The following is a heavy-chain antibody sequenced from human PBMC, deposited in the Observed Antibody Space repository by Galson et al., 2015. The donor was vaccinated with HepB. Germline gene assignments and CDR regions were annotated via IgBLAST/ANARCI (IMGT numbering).Heavy chain of an antibody. CDR2: ISYDGSNK. Sequence: SLRLSCAASGFTFRSYGMHWVGQAPGKGLEWVAFISYDGSNKYYADSVKGRFTISRDNSKSTLYLQMNSLRAEDTAVYYCAKSRDGGYHYYYGMDVWGQGTTVTVSS. CDR3: AKSRDGGYHYYYGMDV. D-gene: IGHD5-24*01. V-gene: IGHV3-30*18. CDR1: GFTFRSYG. J-gene: IGHJ6*02.